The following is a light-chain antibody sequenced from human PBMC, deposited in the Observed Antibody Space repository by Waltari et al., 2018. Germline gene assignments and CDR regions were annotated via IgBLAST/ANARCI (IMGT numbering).Light chain of an antibody. CDR3: QSYDTSLSASV. CDR1: SSNLGAGYD. V-gene: IGLV1-40*01. Sequence: QSVLTQPPSVSGAPGQRVTISCTGGSSNLGAGYDVHGYKQFPGTAPKLLIYGNSNRPSGAPDRFSDSKSGTSASLAITGLQAEDEADYYCQSYDTSLSASVFGGGTKLTVL. CDR2: GNS. J-gene: IGLJ3*02.